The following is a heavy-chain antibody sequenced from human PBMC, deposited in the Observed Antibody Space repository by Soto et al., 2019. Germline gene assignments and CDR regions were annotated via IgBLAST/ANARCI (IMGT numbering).Heavy chain of an antibody. CDR2: ISWHGAAT. Sequence: EAQLVESGGGLVQPGRSLRLSCVASGFTFDDYAIHWVRQAPGKGLEWVSGISWHGAATVYADTVKGRFTISRESDKNSLRTEDTAIYYCAILPLYGSGFDCWGQVTLVTVSS. J-gene: IGHJ4*02. V-gene: IGHV3-9*01. CDR3: AILPLYGSGFDC. D-gene: IGHD3-10*01. CDR1: GFTFDDYA.